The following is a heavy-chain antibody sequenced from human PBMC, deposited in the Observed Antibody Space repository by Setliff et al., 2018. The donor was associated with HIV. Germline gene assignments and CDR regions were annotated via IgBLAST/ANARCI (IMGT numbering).Heavy chain of an antibody. CDR2: INLVTGKT. J-gene: IGHJ6*02. D-gene: IGHD3-10*01. CDR1: GYTFSSSHD. Sequence: ASVKVSCKPSGYTFSSSHDLHWVRQVPGQGLEWMGWINLVTGKTAYLQKFQGRVTITRDTSASTASTAYMEMSGLSSEDTAVYFCARVNSYYFGSGDHNGMDLWGQGTEVTVSS. CDR3: ARVNSYYFGSGDHNGMDL. V-gene: IGHV1-3*01.